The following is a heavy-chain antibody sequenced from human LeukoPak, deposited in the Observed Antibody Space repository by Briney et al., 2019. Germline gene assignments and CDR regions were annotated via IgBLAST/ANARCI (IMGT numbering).Heavy chain of an antibody. CDR3: ARDPGGYDFWSGYYTPTYYFDH. Sequence: PGRSLRLSCAASGFTFSSYGMHWVRQAPGKGLEWVAVIWYDGSNKYYADSVKGRFTISRDNSKNTLYLQMNSLRAEDTAVYYCARDPGGYDFWSGYYTPTYYFDHWGQGTLVTVSS. CDR2: IWYDGSNK. V-gene: IGHV3-33*01. J-gene: IGHJ4*02. CDR1: GFTFSSYG. D-gene: IGHD3-3*01.